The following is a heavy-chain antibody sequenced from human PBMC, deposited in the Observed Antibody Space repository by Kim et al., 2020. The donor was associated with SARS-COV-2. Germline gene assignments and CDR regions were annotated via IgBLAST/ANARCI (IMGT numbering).Heavy chain of an antibody. V-gene: IGHV4-34*01. D-gene: IGHD2-2*01. Sequence: SETLSLTCAVYGGSFSGYYWSWIRQPPGKGLEWIGEINHSGSTNYNPSLKSRVTISVDTSKNQFSLKLSSVTAADTAVYYCARGGGRPYQLPSYYYYYYGMDVWGQGTTVTVSS. CDR3: ARGGGRPYQLPSYYYYYYGMDV. CDR2: INHSGST. CDR1: GGSFSGYY. J-gene: IGHJ6*02.